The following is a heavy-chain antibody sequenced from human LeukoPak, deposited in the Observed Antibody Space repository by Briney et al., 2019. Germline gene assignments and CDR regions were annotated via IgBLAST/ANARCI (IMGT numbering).Heavy chain of an antibody. CDR2: IYHSGST. J-gene: IGHJ4*02. D-gene: IGHD3-22*01. Sequence: SETLSLTCAVSGGSISSGGYSWSWIRQPPGKGLEWIGYIYHSGSTYYNPSLKSRVTISVDRSKNQFSLKLSSVTAADTAVYCCARDYDSSGCLDYWGQGTLVTVSS. V-gene: IGHV4-30-2*01. CDR1: GGSISSGGYS. CDR3: ARDYDSSGCLDY.